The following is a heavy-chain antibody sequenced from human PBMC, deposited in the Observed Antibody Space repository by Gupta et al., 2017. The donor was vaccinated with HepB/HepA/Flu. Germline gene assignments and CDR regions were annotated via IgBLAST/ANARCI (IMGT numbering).Heavy chain of an antibody. J-gene: IGHJ4*02. V-gene: IGHV1-46*01. CDR1: GYTFTHYY. D-gene: IGHD6-13*01. CDR2: INPTDDWT. CDR3: ARDEVAAEGSADFDY. Sequence: QVHLVPSGAEVKTPGASVKVSCKTSGYTFTHYYIPWVRQAPGQGLEWMALINPTDDWTNYAQKFQGRVTLTSDKSTSTLYMEVSGLRSEDTAVYYCARDEVAAEGSADFDYWGQGTLVTVSS.